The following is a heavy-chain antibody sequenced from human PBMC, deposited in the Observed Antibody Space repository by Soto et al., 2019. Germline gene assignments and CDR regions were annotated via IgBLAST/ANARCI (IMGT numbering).Heavy chain of an antibody. J-gene: IGHJ6*02. Sequence: QVQLVQSGAEVKKPGSSVKVSCKASGGTFSSYAISWVRQAPGQGLEWMGGIIPIFGTANYAQKFQGRVTITADESTSTAYMELSSLRSEDTAVYYCARGGRYGGQYYYYGMDVWGQGTTVTVSS. CDR1: GGTFSSYA. D-gene: IGHD1-26*01. CDR2: IIPIFGTA. V-gene: IGHV1-69*01. CDR3: ARGGRYGGQYYYYGMDV.